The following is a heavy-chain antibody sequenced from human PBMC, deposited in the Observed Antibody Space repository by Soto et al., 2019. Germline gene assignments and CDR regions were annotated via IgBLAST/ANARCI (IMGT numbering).Heavy chain of an antibody. V-gene: IGHV1-3*01. CDR2: INSGNGST. D-gene: IGHD3-3*01. Sequence: GASVKVSCKTSGYTFTGYVVDWVRQAPGQGLEWMGWINSGNGSTKYSERFQGRVTITRDTSASTSYMELNSLTSEDTAVYYCARGLTIFGVVIGYWGQGTLVTVSS. J-gene: IGHJ4*02. CDR1: GYTFTGYV. CDR3: ARGLTIFGVVIGY.